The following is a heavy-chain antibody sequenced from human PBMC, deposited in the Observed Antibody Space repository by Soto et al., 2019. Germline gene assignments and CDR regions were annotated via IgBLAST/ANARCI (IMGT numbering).Heavy chain of an antibody. D-gene: IGHD3-22*01. J-gene: IGHJ4*02. CDR1: GFTVSSNY. Sequence: RLSCAASGFTVSSNYMSWVRQAPGKGLEWVSVIYSGGSTYYADSVKGRFTISRDNSKNTLYLQMNSLRAEDTAVYYCARASHYYDSSGYKAHQFDYWGQGTLVTVSS. V-gene: IGHV3-53*01. CDR3: ARASHYYDSSGYKAHQFDY. CDR2: IYSGGST.